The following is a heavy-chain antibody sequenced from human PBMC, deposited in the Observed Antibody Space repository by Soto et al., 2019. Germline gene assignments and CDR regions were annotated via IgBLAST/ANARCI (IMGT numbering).Heavy chain of an antibody. CDR1: GFTFSSYW. V-gene: IGHV3-7*03. CDR3: AREYRLMWFGKRERGNNSFDP. D-gene: IGHD3-10*01. Sequence: EAELVQSGGGLVQPGGSLRLSCAASGFTFSSYWMSWVRQAPGKGLEWVANINQDGSETYYVDSVKGRFTISRDNAKDSVHLQMNSLRGEDTTIYYCAREYRLMWFGKRERGNNSFDPWGQGTLVTVS. J-gene: IGHJ5*02. CDR2: INQDGSET.